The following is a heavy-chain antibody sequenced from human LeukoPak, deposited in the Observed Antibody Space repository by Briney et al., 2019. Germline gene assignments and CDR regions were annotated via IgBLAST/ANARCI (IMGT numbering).Heavy chain of an antibody. CDR3: ARGLRGYSYGNNWFDP. D-gene: IGHD5-18*01. CDR2: INPNSGGT. CDR1: GYTFTGYY. J-gene: IGHJ5*02. Sequence: ASVEVSCKASGYTFTGYYMHWVRQAPGQGLEWMGWINPNSGGTNYAQKFQGWVTMTRDTSISTAYMELSRLRSDDTAVYYCARGLRGYSYGNNWFDPWGQGTLVTVSS. V-gene: IGHV1-2*04.